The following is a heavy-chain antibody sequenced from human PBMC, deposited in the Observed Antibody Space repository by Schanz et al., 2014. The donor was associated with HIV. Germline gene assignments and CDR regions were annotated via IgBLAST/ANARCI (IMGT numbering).Heavy chain of an antibody. CDR1: GLTLSSYG. CDR2: ISGGSGST. Sequence: EVQVLESGGDLVQPGGSLRLSCAASGLTLSSYGTSFFLQAPGKGLEWVSSISGGSGSTFYADSVKGRFTISRVNSKNTXYLQMNSLRAEDTAIYYCAKTSITLGMDVWGQGTTVTVSS. V-gene: IGHV3-23*01. J-gene: IGHJ6*02. CDR3: AKTSITLGMDV. D-gene: IGHD1-20*01.